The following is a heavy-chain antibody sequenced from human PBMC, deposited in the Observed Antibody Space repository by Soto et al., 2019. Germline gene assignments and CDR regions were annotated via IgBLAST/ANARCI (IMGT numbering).Heavy chain of an antibody. Sequence: QVHLQESGPGLVTPSGTLSLTYAVSGVSISSTNWWTWVRQAPGKGLEWIGEMWPSGGTTYNPSLQNRVTISVDNSKNHLSLTLTSVTAADTAIYYCARCLHCSNGGRFDPWGQGALVTVSS. CDR1: GVSISSTNW. J-gene: IGHJ5*02. CDR3: ARCLHCSNGGRFDP. D-gene: IGHD2-8*01. V-gene: IGHV4-4*02. CDR2: MWPSGGT.